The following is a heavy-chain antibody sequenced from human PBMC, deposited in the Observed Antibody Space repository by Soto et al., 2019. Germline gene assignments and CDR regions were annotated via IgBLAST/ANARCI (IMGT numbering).Heavy chain of an antibody. D-gene: IGHD2-15*01. CDR3: ARGEFWEVVVAATPDLEDYYYGMDV. Sequence: GASVKVSCKASGGTFSSYAISWVRQAPGQGLEWMGGIIPIFGTANYAQKFQGRVTITADESTSTAYMELSSLRSEDTAVYYCARGEFWEVVVAATPDLEDYYYGMDVWRQGTTVTVSS. CDR1: GGTFSSYA. V-gene: IGHV1-69*13. J-gene: IGHJ6*02. CDR2: IIPIFGTA.